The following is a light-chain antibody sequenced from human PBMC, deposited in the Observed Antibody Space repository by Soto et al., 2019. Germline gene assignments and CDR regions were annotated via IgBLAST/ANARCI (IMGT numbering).Light chain of an antibody. CDR3: QHYNSYSEA. J-gene: IGKJ1*01. CDR1: QTISSW. CDR2: KAS. V-gene: IGKV1-5*03. Sequence: IQRTQSPSTLSVTVVARVAIPCRASQTISSWLAWYQQKPGKAPKLLIYKASTLKSGVPSRFSGSGSGTEFTLTISSLQPDDFATYYCQHYNSYSEAFGQGTKVDI.